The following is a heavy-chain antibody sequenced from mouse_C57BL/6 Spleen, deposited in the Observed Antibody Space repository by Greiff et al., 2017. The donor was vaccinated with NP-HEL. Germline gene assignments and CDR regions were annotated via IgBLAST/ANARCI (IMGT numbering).Heavy chain of an antibody. D-gene: IGHD2-2*01. CDR3: ARTMVTGGDFDY. Sequence: EVQLVESGPELVKPGASVKISCKASGYSFTDYNMNWVKQSNGKSLEWIGVINPNYGTTSYNQKFTGKATLTVDQSSSTAYMQLNSLTSEDSAVDYCARTMVTGGDFDYWGQGTTLTVSS. V-gene: IGHV1-39*01. J-gene: IGHJ2*01. CDR1: GYSFTDYN. CDR2: INPNYGTT.